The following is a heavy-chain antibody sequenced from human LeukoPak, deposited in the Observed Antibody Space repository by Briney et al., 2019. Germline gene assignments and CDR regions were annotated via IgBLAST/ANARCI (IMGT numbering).Heavy chain of an antibody. V-gene: IGHV3-23*01. CDR3: AKFDYYDSSGYYNKVLDAFDI. CDR2: ISGSGGST. CDR1: GFTFRSYA. D-gene: IGHD3-22*01. J-gene: IGHJ3*02. Sequence: GGSLRLSCGASGFTFRSYAMSWVRQAPGKGLEWVSAISGSGGSTYYADSVKGRFTISRDNSKNTLYLQMNSLRAEDTAVYYCAKFDYYDSSGYYNKVLDAFDIWGKGTMVTVSS.